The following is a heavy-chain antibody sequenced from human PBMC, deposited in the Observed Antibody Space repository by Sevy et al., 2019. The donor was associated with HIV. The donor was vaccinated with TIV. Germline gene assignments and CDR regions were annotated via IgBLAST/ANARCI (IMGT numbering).Heavy chain of an antibody. D-gene: IGHD1-20*01. CDR1: GFTFSSYA. CDR3: AKDGYKPSVGDENYYYYYMDV. V-gene: IGHV3-23*01. CDR2: ISGSGGST. Sequence: GGSLRLSCAASGFTFSSYAMSWVRQAPGKGLEWVSAISGSGGSTYYADSVKGRSTISRDNSKNTLYLQMNSLRAEDTAVYYCAKDGYKPSVGDENYYYYYMDVWGKGTTVTVSS. J-gene: IGHJ6*03.